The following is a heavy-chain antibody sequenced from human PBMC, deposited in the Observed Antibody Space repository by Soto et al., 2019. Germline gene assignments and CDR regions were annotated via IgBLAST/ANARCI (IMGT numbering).Heavy chain of an antibody. Sequence: SETLSLTCAVYGGSFSGYYWSWIRQPPGKGLEWIGEINHSGSTNYNPSLKSRVTISVDTSKNQFSLKLSSVTAADTAVYYCARGRVYYGSGSYYNFDYYYYMDVWGKGTTVTVSS. V-gene: IGHV4-34*01. CDR3: ARGRVYYGSGSYYNFDYYYYMDV. D-gene: IGHD3-10*01. CDR2: INHSGST. J-gene: IGHJ6*03. CDR1: GGSFSGYY.